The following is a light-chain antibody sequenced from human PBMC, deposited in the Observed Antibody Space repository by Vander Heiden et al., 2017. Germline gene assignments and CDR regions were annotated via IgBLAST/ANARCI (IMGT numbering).Light chain of an antibody. CDR1: NIGSKN. CDR3: QVWDSSTVL. CDR2: RNN. J-gene: IGLJ3*02. Sequence: SHEATPPPSVSVALGQTATITCAGNNIGSKNVHWYQQKPGQAPVLVMYRNNNWPSGIPERFSGSNSGKTATLTISRAQAGDEGDFYCQVWDSSTVLFGGGTKLTVL. V-gene: IGLV3-9*01.